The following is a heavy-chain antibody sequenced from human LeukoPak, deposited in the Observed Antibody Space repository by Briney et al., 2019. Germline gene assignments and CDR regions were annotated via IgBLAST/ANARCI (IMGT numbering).Heavy chain of an antibody. CDR2: IYYSGST. J-gene: IGHJ1*01. CDR1: GGSISSYY. CDR3: AREDSSTRAEYFQH. Sequence: SETLSLTCTVSGGSISSYYWSWIRQPPGKGLEWIGYIYYSGSTNYNPSLKSRVTVSVDTSKDQFSLKLSSVTAADTAVYYCAREDSSTRAEYFQHWGQGTLVTVSS. D-gene: IGHD6-13*01. V-gene: IGHV4-59*12.